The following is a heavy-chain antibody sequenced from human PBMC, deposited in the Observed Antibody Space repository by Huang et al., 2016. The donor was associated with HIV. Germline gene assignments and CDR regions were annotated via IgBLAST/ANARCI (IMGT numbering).Heavy chain of an antibody. CDR1: GFTFRSYW. V-gene: IGHV3-7*01. CDR2: INLEGSER. J-gene: IGHJ4*02. Sequence: EVHLVESGGGLVRPGRSLSLSCAASGFTFRSYWMNWVRQAPGRGLEGVANINLEGSERFYVESGRGRFTSSRDNANNSVSLQLNSLKAEDTGVYYCARGFQAKPGDYWGQGTLVTVSS. CDR3: ARGFQAKPGDY.